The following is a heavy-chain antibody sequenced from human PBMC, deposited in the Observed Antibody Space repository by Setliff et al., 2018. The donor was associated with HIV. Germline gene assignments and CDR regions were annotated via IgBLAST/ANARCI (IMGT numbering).Heavy chain of an antibody. CDR3: AKADYYYYYMDV. J-gene: IGHJ6*03. CDR2: ISWNSGSI. Sequence: PGGSLRLSCAASGFTFDDYAMHWVRQAPGKGLEWVSGISWNSGSIGYADSVKGRFTISRDNAKNSLYLQMNSLRAEDTALYYCAKADYYYYYMDVWGKGTT. V-gene: IGHV3-9*01. CDR1: GFTFDDYA.